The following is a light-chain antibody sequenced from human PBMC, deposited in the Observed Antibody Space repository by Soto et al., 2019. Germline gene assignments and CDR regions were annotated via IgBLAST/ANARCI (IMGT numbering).Light chain of an antibody. CDR3: AAWDGSHVV. CDR2: SDT. CDR1: SSNVVGNA. Sequence: QSVLTQPPSASGTPGQRVTISCSRSSSNVVGNAVNWYQVLPGTAPKLLTYSDTQRPSGVPDRFSGSKSGTSASPVISGLLSVDEADYFCAAWDGSHVVFGGGTKLTVL. J-gene: IGLJ2*01. V-gene: IGLV1-44*01.